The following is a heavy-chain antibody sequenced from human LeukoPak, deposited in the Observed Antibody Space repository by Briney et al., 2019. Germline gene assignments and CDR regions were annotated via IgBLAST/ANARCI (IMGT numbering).Heavy chain of an antibody. Sequence: PGGSLRLSCSASGFTFSSYALSWVRQPPGKGLEWIGNIYYDRSTYYNPSLKSRVTISVDTSKNQFSLKLNSVTAADTAVYYCARTGKTLLNYDFDYWGQGTLVTVSS. CDR2: IYYDRST. CDR1: GFTFSSYA. V-gene: IGHV4-39*07. J-gene: IGHJ4*02. D-gene: IGHD1-7*01. CDR3: ARTGKTLLNYDFDY.